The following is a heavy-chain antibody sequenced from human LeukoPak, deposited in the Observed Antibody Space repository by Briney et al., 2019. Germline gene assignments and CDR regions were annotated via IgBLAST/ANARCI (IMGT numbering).Heavy chain of an antibody. CDR1: GHSISSGYY. D-gene: IGHD6-13*01. CDR2: IYHSGST. CDR3: ARASAAAGVDY. V-gene: IGHV4-38-2*02. J-gene: IGHJ4*02. Sequence: SETLSLTCTVSGHSISSGYYWGWIRQPPGKGLEWIGEIYHSGSTNYNPSLKSRVTISVDKSKNQFSLKLSSVTAADTAVYYCARASAAAGVDYWGQGTLVTVSS.